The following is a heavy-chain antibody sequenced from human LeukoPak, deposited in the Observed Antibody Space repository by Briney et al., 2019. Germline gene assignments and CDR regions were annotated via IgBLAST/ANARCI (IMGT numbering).Heavy chain of an antibody. CDR1: GFTFSNYA. CDR2: ISLRGGDP. CDR3: ARGCSSTSCYGFDY. Sequence: GGSLRLSCSASGFTFSNYAMSWVRQAPGKGLEWVSSISLRGGDPNYADSVKGRFTISRDDSKNTLYLQMNSLRAEDTAVYYCARGCSSTSCYGFDYWGQGTLVTVSS. J-gene: IGHJ4*02. D-gene: IGHD2-2*01. V-gene: IGHV3-23*01.